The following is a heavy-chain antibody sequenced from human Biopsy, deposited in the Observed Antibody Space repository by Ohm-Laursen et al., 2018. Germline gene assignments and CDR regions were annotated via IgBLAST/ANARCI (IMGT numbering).Heavy chain of an antibody. CDR3: GRSYGIMAAPVHL. V-gene: IGHV3-11*01. CDR1: GFTFSDYQ. J-gene: IGHJ4*01. D-gene: IGHD3-16*01. Sequence: SLRLSCAASGFTFSDYQMSWIRQTPGKGLEWVSHISSGGSTIFHADSVEGRFTISRDDAKGSLYLQMTNLRAEDTAVYYCGRSYGIMAAPVHLWGQGTLVTASS. CDR2: ISSGGSTI.